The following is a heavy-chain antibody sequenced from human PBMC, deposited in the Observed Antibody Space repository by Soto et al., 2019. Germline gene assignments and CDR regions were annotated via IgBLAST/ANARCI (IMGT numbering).Heavy chain of an antibody. D-gene: IGHD3-22*01. CDR2: IYYSGST. V-gene: IGHV4-39*01. CDR3: ARHSPSHYYDSSGYPWL. Sequence: PSETLSLTCTVSGGSISSSSYYWGWIRQPPGKGLEWIGSIYYSGSTYYNPSLKSRVTISVDTSKNQFSLKLSSVTAADTAVYYCARHSPSHYYDSSGYPWLWGKGTLVTVSS. J-gene: IGHJ4*02. CDR1: GGSISSSSYY.